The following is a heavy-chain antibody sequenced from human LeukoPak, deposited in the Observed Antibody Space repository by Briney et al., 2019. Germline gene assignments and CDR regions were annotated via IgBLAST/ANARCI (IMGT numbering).Heavy chain of an antibody. CDR2: INHSGST. D-gene: IGHD3-10*01. J-gene: IGHJ4*02. CDR1: GGSFSGYY. Sequence: PSKTLSLTCAVYGGSFSGYYWSWIRQPPGKGLEWIGEINHSGSTNYNPPLKSRVTISVDTSKNQFSLKLSSVTAADTAVYYCARVPRYEVRGVIRSMWGQGTLVTVSS. CDR3: ARVPRYEVRGVIRSM. V-gene: IGHV4-34*01.